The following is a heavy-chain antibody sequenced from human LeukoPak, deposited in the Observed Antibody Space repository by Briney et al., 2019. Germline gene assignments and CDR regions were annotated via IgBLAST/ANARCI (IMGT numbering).Heavy chain of an antibody. CDR1: RGSMNNYY. CDR3: ARTSATGATYFDY. J-gene: IGHJ4*02. CDR2: IYSTGIT. D-gene: IGHD1-26*01. V-gene: IGHV4-4*07. Sequence: SETLSLTCTVSRGSMNNYYWSWIRQPAGKGLEWIGRIYSTGITHYNPTLKSRVTLSVDMSKSQFSLNLSSVTAADAAVYYCARTSATGATYFDYWGQGTLVTVSS.